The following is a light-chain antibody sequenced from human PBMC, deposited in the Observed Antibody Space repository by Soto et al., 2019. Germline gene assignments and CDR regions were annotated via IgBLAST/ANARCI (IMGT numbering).Light chain of an antibody. CDR2: FAS. CDR3: QQRSNWQIT. V-gene: IGKV1-12*01. Sequence: DIQLTHSLYSVSASVGDTVPITCRSSQALNGRVAWLQQQXGRAPKXXSSFASTLVSGAPARCRGSGSGTEFTLTISSLQPDDFEVYYCQQRSNWQITFGQGTRLEIK. CDR1: QALNGR. J-gene: IGKJ5*01.